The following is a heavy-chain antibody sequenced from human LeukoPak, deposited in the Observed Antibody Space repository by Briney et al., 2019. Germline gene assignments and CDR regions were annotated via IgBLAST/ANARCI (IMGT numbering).Heavy chain of an antibody. CDR3: AKAELGVDTFFDY. J-gene: IGHJ4*02. CDR1: GFTFSSYA. D-gene: IGHD3-3*01. V-gene: IGHV3-30-3*01. CDR2: ISYDGSNK. Sequence: PGRSLRLSCAASGFTFSSYAMHWVRQAPGKGLEWVAVISYDGSNKYYADSVKGRFTISRDNSKNTLYLQMNSLRAEDTAFYYCAKAELGVDTFFDYWGQGTLVTVS.